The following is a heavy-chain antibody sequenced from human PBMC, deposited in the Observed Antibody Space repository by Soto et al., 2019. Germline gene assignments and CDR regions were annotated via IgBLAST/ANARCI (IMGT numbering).Heavy chain of an antibody. V-gene: IGHV3-23*05. Sequence: ELHLLESGGGLEQPGGSLRLSCAASGFTFSNYAMSWVRQSPGKGLEWVSAISTGGTYTYHADSVKGRFTISRDNSKNTLYLQMSSLRVEDTAVYYCAKGSANVSPYYFDYWGQGILVTVSS. CDR2: ISTGGTYT. J-gene: IGHJ4*02. CDR3: AKGSANVSPYYFDY. CDR1: GFTFSNYA.